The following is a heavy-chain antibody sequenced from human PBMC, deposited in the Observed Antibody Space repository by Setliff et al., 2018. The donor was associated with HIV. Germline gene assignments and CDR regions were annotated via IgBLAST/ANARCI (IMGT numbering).Heavy chain of an antibody. V-gene: IGHV4-39*07. Sequence: SETLSLTCVVSGDSISRSRYYWGWIRQPPGKGLEWIGSIYYSGSTYYNPSLKSRVTISVDTSKNQFSLRLTSVTAADTAVYYCARAPPGIQNDAFDVWGQGTMVTVSS. CDR2: IYYSGST. J-gene: IGHJ3*01. CDR1: GDSISRSRYY. CDR3: ARAPPGIQNDAFDV.